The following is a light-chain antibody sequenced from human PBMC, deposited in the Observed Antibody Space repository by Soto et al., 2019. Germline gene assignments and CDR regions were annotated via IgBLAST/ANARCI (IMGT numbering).Light chain of an antibody. CDR2: AAS. CDR3: QQYYSYPPSFT. J-gene: IGKJ3*01. V-gene: IGKV1-8*01. CDR1: QGISSY. Sequence: AIRMTQSPSSFSASTGDRVTITCRASQGISSYLAWYQQKPGKAPKLLIYAASTLQSGVPSRFSGSGSGTDFTLTISCLQSEDFATYYCQQYYSYPPSFTFGLGTKVDIK.